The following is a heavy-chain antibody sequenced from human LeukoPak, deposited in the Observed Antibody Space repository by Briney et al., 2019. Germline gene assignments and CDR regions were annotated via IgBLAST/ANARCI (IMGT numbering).Heavy chain of an antibody. CDR2: ISSSSSYI. Sequence: PGGSLRLSCAASGFTFSSYGMSWVRQAPGKGLEWVSSISSSSSYIYYADSVKGRFTISRDNAKNSLYLQLNSLRAEDTAVYYCARGKGGYCSSTSCYLSFDYWGQGTLVTVSS. CDR1: GFTFSSYG. V-gene: IGHV3-21*01. D-gene: IGHD2-2*01. J-gene: IGHJ4*02. CDR3: ARGKGGYCSSTSCYLSFDY.